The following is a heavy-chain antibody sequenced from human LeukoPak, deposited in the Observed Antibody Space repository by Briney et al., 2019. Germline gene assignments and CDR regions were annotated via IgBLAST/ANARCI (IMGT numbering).Heavy chain of an antibody. CDR2: MNPNSGNT. V-gene: IGHV1-8*03. Sequence: GASVKVSCKASGYTFTIYDINWVRQATGQGLEWMGWMNPNSGNTGYAQKFQGRVTITRNTYISTAYMELSSLRSEDPAVYYCARGLLSFMRSDYSNYWDNWFDPWGQGTLVTVSS. J-gene: IGHJ5*02. CDR3: ARGLLSFMRSDYSNYWDNWFDP. D-gene: IGHD4-11*01. CDR1: GYTFTIYD.